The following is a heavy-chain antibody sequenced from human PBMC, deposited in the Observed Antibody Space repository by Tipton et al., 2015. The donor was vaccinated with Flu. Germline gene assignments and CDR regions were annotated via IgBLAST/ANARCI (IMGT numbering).Heavy chain of an antibody. Sequence: QLVQSGAEVKKPGSSVTVSCKASGGDFGNFAVTWVRQTPGQRLEWMGGIIPGGVATQARNFRDRMTISADRSMGTVYMTLTGLTSGDTAVYFCARDRFYSGNEHYFYESIFWGRGTLVAVSS. J-gene: IGHJ1*01. D-gene: IGHD4-23*01. V-gene: IGHV1-69*17. CDR3: ARDRFYSGNEHYFYESIF. CDR2: IIPGGVA. CDR1: GGDFGNFA.